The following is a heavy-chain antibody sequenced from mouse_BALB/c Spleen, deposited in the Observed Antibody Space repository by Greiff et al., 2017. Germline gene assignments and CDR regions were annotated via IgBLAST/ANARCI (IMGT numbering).Heavy chain of an antibody. CDR1: GFSLSTSGMG. Sequence: QVTLKVSGPGILQPSQTLSLTCSFSGFSLSTSGMGVGWIRQPSGKGLEWLAHIWWDDDKYYNTALKSGLTISKDTSKNQIFLKIASVDTADTATYYCARMASYWYFDVWGAGTTVTVSS. CDR2: IWWDDDK. V-gene: IGHV8-8*01. J-gene: IGHJ1*01. CDR3: ARMASYWYFDV.